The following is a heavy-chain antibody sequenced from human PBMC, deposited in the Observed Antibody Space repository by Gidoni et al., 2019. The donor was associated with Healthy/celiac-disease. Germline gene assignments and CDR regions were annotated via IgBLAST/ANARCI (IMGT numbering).Heavy chain of an antibody. V-gene: IGHV1-8*01. J-gene: IGHJ6*02. Sequence: QVQLVQSGAEVKKPGASVKVSCKASGYTFTSYDINWVRQATGQGLEWMGWMNPNSGNTGYAQKFQGRVTMTRNTSISTAYMELSSLRSEDTAVYYCARGSADDYVWGSYRSYYYGMDVWGQGTTVTVSS. CDR1: GYTFTSYD. CDR2: MNPNSGNT. D-gene: IGHD3-16*02. CDR3: ARGSADDYVWGSYRSYYYGMDV.